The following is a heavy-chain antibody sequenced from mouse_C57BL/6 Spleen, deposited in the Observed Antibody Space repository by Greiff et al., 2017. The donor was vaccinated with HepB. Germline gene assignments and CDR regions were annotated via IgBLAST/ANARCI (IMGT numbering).Heavy chain of an antibody. V-gene: IGHV1-81*01. Sequence: VQLQQSGAELARPGASVKLSCKASGYTFTSYGISWVKQRTGQGLEWIGEIYPRSGNTYYNEKFKGKATLTADKSSSTAYMELRSLTSEDSAVYFCARDPFYYGSSGWYFDVWGTGTTVTVSS. J-gene: IGHJ1*03. D-gene: IGHD1-1*01. CDR2: IYPRSGNT. CDR3: ARDPFYYGSSGWYFDV. CDR1: GYTFTSYG.